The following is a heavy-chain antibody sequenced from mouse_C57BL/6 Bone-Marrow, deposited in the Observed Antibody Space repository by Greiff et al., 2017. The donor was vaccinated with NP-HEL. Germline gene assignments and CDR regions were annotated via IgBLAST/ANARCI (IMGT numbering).Heavy chain of an antibody. V-gene: IGHV1-69*01. CDR1: GYTFTSYW. J-gene: IGHJ4*01. CDR2: IDPSDSYT. Sequence: QVQLQQPGAELVMPGASVKLSCKASGYTFTSYWMHWVKQRPGQGLEWIGEIDPSDSYTNYNQKFKGKSTLTVDKSSSPAYMQLSSLTSEDSAVDYCASGGLRRNYAMDYWGQGTSVTVTS. D-gene: IGHD2-2*01. CDR3: ASGGLRRNYAMDY.